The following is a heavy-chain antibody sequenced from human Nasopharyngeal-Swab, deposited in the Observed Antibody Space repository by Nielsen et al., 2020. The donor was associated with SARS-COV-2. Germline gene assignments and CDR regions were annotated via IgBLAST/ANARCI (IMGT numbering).Heavy chain of an antibody. CDR1: GFTFSDYY. J-gene: IGHJ6*03. CDR2: ISSSGNTI. Sequence: SCAASGFTFSDYYMSWIRQAPGKGLEWVSYISSSGNTIYYADSVKGRFTISRDNAKNSLYLQMNSLRDEDAAVYYCARAGASGESFYYYFMDVWGKGTTVTVSS. D-gene: IGHD1-26*01. CDR3: ARAGASGESFYYYFMDV. V-gene: IGHV3-11*04.